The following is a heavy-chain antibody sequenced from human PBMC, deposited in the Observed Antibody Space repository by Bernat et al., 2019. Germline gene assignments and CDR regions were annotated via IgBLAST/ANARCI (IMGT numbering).Heavy chain of an antibody. CDR2: IWYDGSNK. D-gene: IGHD6-13*01. CDR1: GFTFSSYG. V-gene: IGHV3-33*01. J-gene: IGHJ4*02. CDR3: ARVRSSSWPYDIDY. Sequence: QVQLVESGGGVVQPGRSLRLSCAASGFTFSSYGMHWVRQAPGKGLEWVAVIWYDGSNKYYADSVKGRFTISRDNSKNTLYLQMNSLRAEDTAVYYCARVRSSSWPYDIDYWGQGTLVTVSS.